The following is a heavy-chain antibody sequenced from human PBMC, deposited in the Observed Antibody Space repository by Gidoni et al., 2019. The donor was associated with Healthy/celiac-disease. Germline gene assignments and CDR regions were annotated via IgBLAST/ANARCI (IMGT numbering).Heavy chain of an antibody. CDR3: ARDHPTEVYDSEDYYMDV. Sequence: QVQLVESGGGLVKPGGSLRLSCAASGFTFSDYYMSWIRQAPGKGLEWVSYISSSSSYTNYADSVKGRFTISRDNAKNSLYLQMNSLRAEDTAVYYCARDHPTEVYDSEDYYMDVWGKGTTVTVSS. CDR2: ISSSSSYT. J-gene: IGHJ6*03. V-gene: IGHV3-11*06. CDR1: GFTFSDYY. D-gene: IGHD3-22*01.